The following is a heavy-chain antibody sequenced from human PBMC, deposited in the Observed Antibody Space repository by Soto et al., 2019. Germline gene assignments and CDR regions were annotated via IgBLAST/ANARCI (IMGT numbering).Heavy chain of an antibody. J-gene: IGHJ6*03. CDR2: ISGSVGRT. CDR1: GFSFSNYA. D-gene: IGHD2-15*01. Sequence: GGSLRLSCAASGFSFSNYAMSWVRQAPGKGLEWASIISGSVGRTYYADSVKGRFTISRDNSKNTLYLQMNSLRAEDTAVYYCAKKGPCSGGSCPPLNYYCYLDVWGKGTTVTVSS. CDR3: AKKGPCSGGSCPPLNYYCYLDV. V-gene: IGHV3-23*01.